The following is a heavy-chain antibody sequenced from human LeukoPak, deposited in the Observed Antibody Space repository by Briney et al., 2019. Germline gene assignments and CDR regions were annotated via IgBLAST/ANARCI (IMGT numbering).Heavy chain of an antibody. D-gene: IGHD6-6*01. CDR2: IYHSGST. V-gene: IGHV4-38-2*02. Sequence: PSETLSLTXTVSGYSISSGYYWGWIRQPPGKGLEWIGSIYHSGSTYYNPSLKSRVTISVDTSKNQFSLKLSSVTAADTAVYYCASYSSSSGSNYYYYMDVWGKGTTVTVSS. J-gene: IGHJ6*03. CDR1: GYSISSGYY. CDR3: ASYSSSSGSNYYYYMDV.